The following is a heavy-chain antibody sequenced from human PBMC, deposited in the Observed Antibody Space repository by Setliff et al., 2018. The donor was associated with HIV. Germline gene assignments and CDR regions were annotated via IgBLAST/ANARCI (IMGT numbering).Heavy chain of an antibody. V-gene: IGHV4-59*11. CDR3: AREVEEVEMATIGLDY. Sequence: SETLSLTCTVSGGSISSHYWSWIRQPPGKGLEWIGSIHYSGSTNYNPSLKSRVTISVDTSKNQFSLKLSSVTAADTAVYYCAREVEEVEMATIGLDYWGQGTLVTVSS. CDR2: IHYSGST. CDR1: GGSISSHY. D-gene: IGHD5-12*01. J-gene: IGHJ4*02.